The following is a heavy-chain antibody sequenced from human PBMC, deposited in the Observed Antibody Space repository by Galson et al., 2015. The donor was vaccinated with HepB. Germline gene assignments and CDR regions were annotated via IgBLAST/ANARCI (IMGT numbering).Heavy chain of an antibody. CDR2: IYYSGST. CDR1: GGSISSYY. J-gene: IGHJ4*02. Sequence: SETLSLTCTVSGGSISSYYWSWIRQPPGKGLEWIGYIYYSGSTNYNPSLKSRVTISVDTSKNQFSLKLSSVTAADAAVYYCARHVVSSSWLSYLDYWGQGTLVTVSS. CDR3: ARHVVSSSWLSYLDY. V-gene: IGHV4-59*08. D-gene: IGHD6-13*01.